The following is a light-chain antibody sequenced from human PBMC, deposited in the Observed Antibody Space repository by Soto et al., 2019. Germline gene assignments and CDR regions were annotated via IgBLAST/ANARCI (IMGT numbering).Light chain of an antibody. CDR1: QTISND. Sequence: EVVMTQSPATVSVSPGEGVTISCRASQTISNDLAWYQQKPGQAPRLLIYGASTRATGVPARFSGGGSGTVFTLTISSLQSEDFAFYYCQQNNKWPPVTFGGGTKVDIK. V-gene: IGKV3-15*01. CDR3: QQNNKWPPVT. J-gene: IGKJ4*01. CDR2: GAS.